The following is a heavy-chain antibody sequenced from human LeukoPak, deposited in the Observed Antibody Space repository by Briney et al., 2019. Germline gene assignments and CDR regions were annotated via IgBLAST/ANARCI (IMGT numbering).Heavy chain of an antibody. Sequence: SQTLSLTCAISGDSVSSSTAAWNWIRQSPSRGLEWLGRTHYRSKWYSDFAEYVKSRITIDPDTSKNQFSLQLNSVTPDDTAVYFCARGQTGSGRIFDYWGQGTLVTVSS. CDR1: GDSVSSSTAA. J-gene: IGHJ4*02. D-gene: IGHD2-15*01. V-gene: IGHV6-1*01. CDR2: THYRSKWYS. CDR3: ARGQTGSGRIFDY.